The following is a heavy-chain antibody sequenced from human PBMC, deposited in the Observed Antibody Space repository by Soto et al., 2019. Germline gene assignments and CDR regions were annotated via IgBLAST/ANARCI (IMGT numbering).Heavy chain of an antibody. J-gene: IGHJ4*02. V-gene: IGHV4-31*03. D-gene: IGHD4-17*01. CDR3: ARALSTVTTLGFDY. Sequence: SETLSLTCTVSGGSISSGAYYWSWIRQHPGEGLEWIGHIYYTGSTYYNPSLKSRLTISLGTSKNQFSLKLNSVTAADTAVYYCARALSTVTTLGFDYWGQGTLVTVSS. CDR1: GGSISSGAYY. CDR2: IYYTGST.